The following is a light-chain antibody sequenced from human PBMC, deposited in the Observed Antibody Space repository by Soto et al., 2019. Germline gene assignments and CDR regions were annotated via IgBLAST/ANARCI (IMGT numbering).Light chain of an antibody. J-gene: IGKJ5*01. CDR3: QQYNNWPFS. V-gene: IGKV3-11*01. CDR1: QSVSSY. CDR2: DVS. Sequence: EIVLTQSPATLSLSPGERATLSCRASQSVSSYLAWYQQKPGQAPRLLIYDVSNRATGVPARFSGSGSETDFTLTISGLRSEDSAVYFCQQYNNWPFSFGQGTRLEI.